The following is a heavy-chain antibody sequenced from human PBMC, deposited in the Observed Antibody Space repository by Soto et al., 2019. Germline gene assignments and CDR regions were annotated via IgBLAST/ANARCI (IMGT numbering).Heavy chain of an antibody. D-gene: IGHD6-13*01. J-gene: IGHJ4*02. CDR3: ARDPGPGIAAAGFFDY. CDR2: IWYDGSNK. Sequence: ESGGGVVQPGRSLRLSCAASGFTFSSYGMHWVRQAPGKGLEWVAVIWYDGSNKYYADSVKGRFTISRDNSKNTLYLQMNSLRAEDTAVYYCARDPGPGIAAAGFFDYWGQGTLVTVSS. CDR1: GFTFSSYG. V-gene: IGHV3-33*01.